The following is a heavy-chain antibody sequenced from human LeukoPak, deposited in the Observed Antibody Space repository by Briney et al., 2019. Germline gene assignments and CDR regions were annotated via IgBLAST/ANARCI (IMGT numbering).Heavy chain of an antibody. CDR2: IIPIFGTA. J-gene: IGHJ6*03. V-gene: IGHV1-69*05. CDR1: GGTFSSYA. Sequence: ASVKVSCKASGGTFSSYAISWVRQAPGQGLEWMGGIIPIFGTANYAQKFQGRVTITTDESTSTAYMELSSLRSEDTAVYYCARDPGNHYYYYYMDVWGKGTTVTVSS. D-gene: IGHD4-23*01. CDR3: ARDPGNHYYYYYMDV.